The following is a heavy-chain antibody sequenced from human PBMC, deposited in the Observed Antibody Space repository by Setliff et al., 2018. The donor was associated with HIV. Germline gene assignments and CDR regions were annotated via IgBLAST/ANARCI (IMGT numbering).Heavy chain of an antibody. CDR2: ISFDGRKK. J-gene: IGHJ4*02. CDR3: ARASYYYDSSGWVDY. Sequence: PGGSLRLSCAASGFTFSNYALHWVRQAPGKGLEWVAVISFDGRKKDYADSVKGRFTISRDNSKNTLFLQMNSLRAEDTAVYYCARASYYYDSSGWVDYWGQGTLVTVSS. D-gene: IGHD3-22*01. CDR1: GFTFSNYA. V-gene: IGHV3-30*04.